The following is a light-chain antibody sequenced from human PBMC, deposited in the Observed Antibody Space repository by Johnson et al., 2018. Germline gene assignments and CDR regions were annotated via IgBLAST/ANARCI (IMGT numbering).Light chain of an antibody. V-gene: IGLV1-51*02. CDR1: SSNIGNNY. CDR3: GTWDSSLSAGNV. J-gene: IGLJ1*01. CDR2: ENN. Sequence: QSVLTQPPSVSAAPGQKVTISCSGSSSNIGNNYVSWYQQLPGTAPKLLIYENNKRPSGIPDRFSDSKSGTSATLGITGLQTGEEADYYCGTWDSSLSAGNVFGTGTKVTVL.